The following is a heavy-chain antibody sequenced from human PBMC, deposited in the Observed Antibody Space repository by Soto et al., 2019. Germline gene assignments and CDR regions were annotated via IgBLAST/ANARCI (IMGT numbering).Heavy chain of an antibody. CDR3: ASGGLHGYTNGGLSYLYS. V-gene: IGHV3-23*01. CDR1: ELSSSNHA. J-gene: IGHJ4*02. Sequence: EVHLLESGGGLVQPGGSLRPSCAASELSSSNHAMTWVRQAPGKGLEWVSGISGTDGGAYYADSVKGRFTISRDNSRSTLYLQMNSLRVEDTAVYYCASGGLHGYTNGGLSYLYSWGQGTLVTVSS. CDR2: ISGTDGGA. D-gene: IGHD5-18*01.